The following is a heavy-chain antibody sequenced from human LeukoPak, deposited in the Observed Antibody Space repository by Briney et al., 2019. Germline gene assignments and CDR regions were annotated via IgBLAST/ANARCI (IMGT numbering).Heavy chain of an antibody. D-gene: IGHD3-22*01. Sequence: PGGSLRLSCAASRFTFSDYAMSWIRQAPGKGLEWVSATRGRGTDAYSADSVRGRFTITRDNSRNTLYLQMNSLRAEDTVVYYCAKENSGSFDYWGQGALVTVSS. CDR3: AKENSGSFDY. CDR2: TRGRGTDA. J-gene: IGHJ4*02. V-gene: IGHV3-23*01. CDR1: RFTFSDYA.